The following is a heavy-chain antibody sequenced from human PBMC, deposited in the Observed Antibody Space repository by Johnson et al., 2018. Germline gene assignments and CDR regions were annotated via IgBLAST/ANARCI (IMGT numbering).Heavy chain of an antibody. V-gene: IGHV4-59*01. Sequence: QVQLQESGPGLVKPSETLSLICTVSGNSFSHYFWTWIRQPPGKGLELIGHIYNSGSTHYYPSLKSRVTISLDAAKNQFSLKLSSVTAADAAMYYFAATVTGRTVTTAFDIWGQWALVNVSS. CDR2: IYNSGST. CDR3: AATVTGRTVTTAFDI. D-gene: IGHD4-17*01. CDR1: GNSFSHYF. J-gene: IGHJ3*02.